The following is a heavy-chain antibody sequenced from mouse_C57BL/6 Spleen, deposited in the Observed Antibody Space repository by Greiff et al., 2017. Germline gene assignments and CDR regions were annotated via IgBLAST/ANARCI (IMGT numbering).Heavy chain of an antibody. D-gene: IGHD1-1*01. CDR1: GYTFTSYW. CDR2: IHPSDSDT. Sequence: QVQLKQPGAELVKPGASVKVSCKASGYTFTSYWMHWVKQRPGQGLEWIGRIHPSDSDTNYNQKFKGKATLTVDKSSSTAYMQLSSLTSEDSAVYYCAIRLTTVVALYYYAMDYWGQGTSVTVSS. V-gene: IGHV1-74*01. J-gene: IGHJ4*01. CDR3: AIRLTTVVALYYYAMDY.